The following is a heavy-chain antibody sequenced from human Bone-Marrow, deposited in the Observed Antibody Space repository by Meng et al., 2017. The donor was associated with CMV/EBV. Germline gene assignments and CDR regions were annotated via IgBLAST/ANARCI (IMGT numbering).Heavy chain of an antibody. Sequence: SVKVSCKASGGTFSSYAISWVRQAPGQGLEWMGGIIPIFGTANYAQKFQGRGTITTDESTSTAYMEPSSLRSEDTAVYYCAREGGTYYDFWSGYPYYFDYWGQGTLVTVSS. CDR3: AREGGTYYDFWSGYPYYFDY. J-gene: IGHJ4*02. CDR2: IIPIFGTA. CDR1: GGTFSSYA. V-gene: IGHV1-69*05. D-gene: IGHD3-3*01.